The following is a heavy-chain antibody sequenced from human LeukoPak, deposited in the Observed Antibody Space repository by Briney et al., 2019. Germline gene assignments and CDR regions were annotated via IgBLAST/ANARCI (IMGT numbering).Heavy chain of an antibody. D-gene: IGHD5-24*01. J-gene: IGHJ5*02. CDR2: FDPEDGET. CDR1: GYTLTELS. V-gene: IGHV1-24*01. CDR3: AGGATDDGDWFDP. Sequence: ASVKVSCKVSGYTLTELSMHWVRQAPGKGLEWMGGFDPEDGETIYAQKFQGRVTMTEDTSTDTAYLELSSLRSEDTAVYFCAGGATDDGDWFDPWGQGTLVTVSS.